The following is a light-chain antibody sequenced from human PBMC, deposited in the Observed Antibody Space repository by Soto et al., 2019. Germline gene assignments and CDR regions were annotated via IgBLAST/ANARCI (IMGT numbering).Light chain of an antibody. CDR2: DTS. V-gene: IGKV3-20*01. Sequence: IVLTQSPGTLSLSPGERATLSCRASQSLTNSFIAWYQQRPGQAPRLLIYDTSSRASCIPDRFSGSGSGTDFTLTISRLETEDFAVFYCQQYGTSEIIFGQGTRLEIK. CDR1: QSLTNSF. CDR3: QQYGTSEII. J-gene: IGKJ5*01.